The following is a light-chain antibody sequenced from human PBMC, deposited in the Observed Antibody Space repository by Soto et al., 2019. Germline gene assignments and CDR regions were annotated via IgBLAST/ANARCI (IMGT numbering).Light chain of an antibody. Sequence: ELVLTQSPGTLSLSPGERATLPCRASQTVSSNYLAWYQQRPGQAPRLLIFGASTRAPGIPDRFSGGGSGTDFTLTISGLEPEDFAMYYCHQYSTSPVTFGGGTKVDIK. CDR1: QTVSSNY. CDR3: HQYSTSPVT. V-gene: IGKV3-20*01. J-gene: IGKJ4*01. CDR2: GAS.